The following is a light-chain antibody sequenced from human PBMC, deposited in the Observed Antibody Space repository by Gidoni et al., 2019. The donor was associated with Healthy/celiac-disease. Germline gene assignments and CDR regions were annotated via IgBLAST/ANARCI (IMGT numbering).Light chain of an antibody. CDR2: SKN. Sequence: QSVLTQPPSASGTPGQRVTIACSGRSSNIGSNTVNWYQQLPGTAPKLLIYSKNQRPSGVPDRFSGSKSGTSASLAISGLQSADEADYYCAAWDDSLNGWVFGGGTKLTVL. V-gene: IGLV1-44*01. J-gene: IGLJ3*02. CDR3: AAWDDSLNGWV. CDR1: SSNIGSNT.